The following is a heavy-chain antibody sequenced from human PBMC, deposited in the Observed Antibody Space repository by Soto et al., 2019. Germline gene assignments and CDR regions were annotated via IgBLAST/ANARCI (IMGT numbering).Heavy chain of an antibody. CDR3: ARGPTVTTDY. D-gene: IGHD4-17*01. CDR1: GGSISSDVYY. J-gene: IGHJ4*02. CDR2: IYSSGST. V-gene: IGHV4-30-4*01. Sequence: QVQLQESGPGLVKPSQTLSLTCTVSGGSISSDVYYWSWFRQPPGKGLEWIGYIYSSGSTYYNPSLKSQVSISVVTSKNQFSLKLSSVTAADTAVYYCARGPTVTTDYWGQGALVTVSS.